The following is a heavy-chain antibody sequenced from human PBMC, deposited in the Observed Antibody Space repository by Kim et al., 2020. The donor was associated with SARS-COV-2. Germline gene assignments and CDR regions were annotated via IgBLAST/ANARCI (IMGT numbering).Heavy chain of an antibody. CDR2: T. V-gene: IGHV4-59*01. J-gene: IGHJ3*02. Sequence: TDSTPSLRSRVTISLDTSTNPFSLELSSVTAAATAVYYCAGVSGGDAFDIWGQGTMVTVSS. D-gene: IGHD2-15*01. CDR3: AGVSGGDAFDI.